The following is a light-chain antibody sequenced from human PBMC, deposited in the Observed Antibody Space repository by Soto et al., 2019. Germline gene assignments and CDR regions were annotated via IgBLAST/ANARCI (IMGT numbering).Light chain of an antibody. Sequence: IVLTQSPGTLSLSPGEGATLSCRAIQILSSNYLAWYQQKPGQAPRLLIYGESRRATGIPDRFSGSGSGTDFTLAIRRLEPEDSAVYYCQQYGGSPSITFGQGTRLEIK. CDR2: GES. CDR3: QQYGGSPSIT. J-gene: IGKJ5*01. CDR1: QILSSNY. V-gene: IGKV3-20*01.